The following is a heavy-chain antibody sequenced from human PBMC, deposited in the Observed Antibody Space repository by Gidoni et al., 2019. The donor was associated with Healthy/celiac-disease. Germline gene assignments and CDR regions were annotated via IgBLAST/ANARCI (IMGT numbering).Heavy chain of an antibody. Sequence: EVQLVESGGGLVKPGGSLRLSCAASGFPFSSYSMNWVRQAPGKGLEWVSSISSSSSYIDYEDSVKGRFTISRDNAKKSLYLQMSSRRAEDTAVYYCARDQDAFDIWGQGTMVTVSS. CDR1: GFPFSSYS. V-gene: IGHV3-21*01. J-gene: IGHJ3*02. CDR2: ISSSSSYI. CDR3: ARDQDAFDI.